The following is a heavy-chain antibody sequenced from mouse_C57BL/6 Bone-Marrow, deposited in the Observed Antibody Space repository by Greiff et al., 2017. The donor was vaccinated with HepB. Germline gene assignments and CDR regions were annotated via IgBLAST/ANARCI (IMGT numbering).Heavy chain of an antibody. CDR1: GYTFTSYG. CDR3: AREPYYYGSSYVAY. D-gene: IGHD1-1*01. Sequence: LVESGAELARPGASVKLSCKASGYTFTSYGISWVKQRTGQGLEWIGEIYPRSGNTYYNEKFKGKATLTADKSSSTAYMELRSLTSEDSAVYFCAREPYYYGSSYVAYWGQGTLVTVSA. V-gene: IGHV1-81*01. CDR2: IYPRSGNT. J-gene: IGHJ3*01.